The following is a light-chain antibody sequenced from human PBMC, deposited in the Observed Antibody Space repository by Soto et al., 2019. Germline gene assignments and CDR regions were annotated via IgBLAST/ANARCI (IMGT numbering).Light chain of an antibody. J-gene: IGKJ1*01. CDR3: QHYNSYSEA. V-gene: IGKV1-5*03. CDR2: KAS. Sequence: EIQMTQSPSSLSASVEDRVVITCRASQSISNHLNWYQQKPGKAPKLLIYKASTLKSGVPSRFSGSGSGTEFTLTISSLQPDDFATYYCQHYNSYSEAFGQGTKVDI. CDR1: QSISNH.